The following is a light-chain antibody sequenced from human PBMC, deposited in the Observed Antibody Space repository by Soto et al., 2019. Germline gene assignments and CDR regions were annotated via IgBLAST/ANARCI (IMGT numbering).Light chain of an antibody. V-gene: IGKV3-15*01. J-gene: IGKJ4*01. CDR2: GAS. CDR3: QQYHNWPPLT. CDR1: QSVSSN. Sequence: EIVMTQSPATLSASPGERATLSCRASQSVSSNLAWYQHKPGQAPRLLFYGASTRATGIPARFSGSGSGTEFTLTISSLQSEDFAVYYCQQYHNWPPLTFGGGTKVEIK.